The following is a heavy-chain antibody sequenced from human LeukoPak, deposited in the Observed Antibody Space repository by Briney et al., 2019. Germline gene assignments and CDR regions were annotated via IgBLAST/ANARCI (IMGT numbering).Heavy chain of an antibody. CDR1: GFTFSSYS. CDR2: ISSSSSYI. CDR3: ARAGSGGWFDY. Sequence: GGSLRLSCAASGFTFSSYSMNWVRQAPGKGLEWVSSISSSSSYIYCADSVEGRFTISRDNAKNSLYLQMNSLRAEDTAVYYCARAGSGGWFDYWGQGTLVTVSS. V-gene: IGHV3-21*01. D-gene: IGHD3-16*01. J-gene: IGHJ4*02.